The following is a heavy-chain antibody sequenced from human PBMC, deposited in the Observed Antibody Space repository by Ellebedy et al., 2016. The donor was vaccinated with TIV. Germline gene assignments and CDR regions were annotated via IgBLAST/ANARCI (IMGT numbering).Heavy chain of an antibody. V-gene: IGHV3-74*01. Sequence: PGGSLRLSCAASGFTLSSYWMHWVRQAPGKGLVWVSRIHSDGSGTAYADSVKGRFTISTDNAKNTLYLQMNSLRAEDTAVYYCARNPPSSYGYSDYWGQGTLVTVSS. CDR2: IHSDGSGT. D-gene: IGHD5-18*01. CDR1: GFTLSSYW. CDR3: ARNPPSSYGYSDY. J-gene: IGHJ4*02.